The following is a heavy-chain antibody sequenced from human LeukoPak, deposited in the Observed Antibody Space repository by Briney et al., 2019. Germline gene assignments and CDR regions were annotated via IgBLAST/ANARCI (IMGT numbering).Heavy chain of an antibody. J-gene: IGHJ4*02. CDR3: ARGRGYNSFDY. CDR2: INHSGST. Sequence: SETLSLTFAVYGGSFSGYFWSWIRQSPGKGLEWIGEINHSGSTNYNPSLKSRVTISVDASKNQFSLKLSSVTAADTAVYYCARGRGYNSFDYWGQGTLVTVSS. V-gene: IGHV4-34*01. CDR1: GGSFSGYF. D-gene: IGHD5-24*01.